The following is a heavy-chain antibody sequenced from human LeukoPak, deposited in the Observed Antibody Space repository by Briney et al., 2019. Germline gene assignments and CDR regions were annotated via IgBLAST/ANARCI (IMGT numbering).Heavy chain of an antibody. V-gene: IGHV4-34*01. Sequence: SETLSLTCAVYGGSFSGYYWSWVRQPPGKGLEWIGEINHSGSTNYNPSLKSRVTISVDTSKNQFSLKLSSVTAADTAVYYCARGRWATYDYWGQGTLVTVSS. D-gene: IGHD5-12*01. CDR1: GGSFSGYY. J-gene: IGHJ4*02. CDR2: INHSGST. CDR3: ARGRWATYDY.